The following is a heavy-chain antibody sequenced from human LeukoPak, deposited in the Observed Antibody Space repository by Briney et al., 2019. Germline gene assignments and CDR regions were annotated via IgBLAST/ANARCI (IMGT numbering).Heavy chain of an antibody. J-gene: IGHJ4*02. D-gene: IGHD2-8*02. CDR1: GFTFSSYG. CDR3: ATYRQVLLPFES. CDR2: IRYDGSNK. V-gene: IGHV3-30*02. Sequence: SGGSLRPSCAASGFTFSSYGMHWVRQAPGKGLEWVAFIRYDGSNKYYADSVRGRFTISRDNSKSTLSLQMNSLRAEDTAIYYCATYRQVLLPFESWGQGTLVTVSS.